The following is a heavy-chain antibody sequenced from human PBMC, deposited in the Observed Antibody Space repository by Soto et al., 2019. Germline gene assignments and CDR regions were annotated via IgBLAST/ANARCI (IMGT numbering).Heavy chain of an antibody. J-gene: IGHJ4*02. CDR3: ARWGTTGGLDV. D-gene: IGHD3-16*01. V-gene: IGHV3-33*05. CDR1: GFTFRSYV. Sequence: QVQLVESGGGVVQPGTSLRLSCVGSGFTFRSYVIHWVRQAPGKGLEWVALTSYDGSNNFYGDSVKGRFTTSRHNSRTQVELQMDRLRFEDTALYYCARWGTTGGLDVWGQGTLVSVSS. CDR2: TSYDGSNN.